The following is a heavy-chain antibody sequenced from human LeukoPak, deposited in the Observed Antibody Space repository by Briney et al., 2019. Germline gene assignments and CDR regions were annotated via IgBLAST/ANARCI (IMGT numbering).Heavy chain of an antibody. V-gene: IGHV1-24*01. CDR2: FDPEDGET. D-gene: IGHD3-10*01. CDR1: GYTLTELS. Sequence: GASVKVSCKVSGYTLTELSMHWVRQAPGKGLEWMGGFDPEDGETIYAQKFQGRVTMTEDTSTDTAYMELSSLSSEDTAVYYCAASGFGFGELPSYFYYYMDVWGKGTTVTISS. CDR3: AASGFGFGELPSYFYYYMDV. J-gene: IGHJ6*03.